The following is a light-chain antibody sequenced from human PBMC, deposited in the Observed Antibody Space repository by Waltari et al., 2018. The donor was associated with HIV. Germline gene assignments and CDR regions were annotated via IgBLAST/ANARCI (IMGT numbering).Light chain of an antibody. CDR3: QQYGGSPPVN. J-gene: IGKJ5*01. CDR2: GAS. V-gene: IGKV3-20*01. CDR1: QTVTSNY. Sequence: EIVLTQSPDTLSLSPGERPTLSCRASQTVTSNYLAWYQPKPGQAPRLLIYGASTRATGIPDRFSGSGSGTDFTLTISRLEPEDFAVYYCQQYGGSPPVNFGQGTRLEIK.